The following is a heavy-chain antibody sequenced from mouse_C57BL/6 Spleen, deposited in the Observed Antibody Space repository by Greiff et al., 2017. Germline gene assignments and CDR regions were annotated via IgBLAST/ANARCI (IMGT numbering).Heavy chain of an antibody. CDR2: INPGSGGT. D-gene: IGHD2-4*01. V-gene: IGHV1-54*03. CDR1: GYAFTNYL. Sequence: LVESGAELVRPGTSVKVSCKASGYAFTNYLIEWVKQRPGQGLEWIGVINPGSGGTNYNERFKGKATLTADKSSSTAYMQLSSLTSEDSAVYFCAREGIYYDYLYAMDYWGQGTSVTVSS. J-gene: IGHJ4*01. CDR3: AREGIYYDYLYAMDY.